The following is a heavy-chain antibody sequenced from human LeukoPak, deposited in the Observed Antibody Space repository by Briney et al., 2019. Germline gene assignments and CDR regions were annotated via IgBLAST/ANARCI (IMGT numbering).Heavy chain of an antibody. Sequence: PGGSLRLSCAASGFTLSSYEMNWVRQAPGKGLEWVGRIKSKADGGTTDYAAPVKGRFTISRDDSKNTLSLQMNSLKTEDTAVYYCTSSYTSGWHGPFDYWGQGTLVTVSS. J-gene: IGHJ4*02. V-gene: IGHV3-15*01. CDR2: IKSKADGGTT. CDR3: TSSYTSGWHGPFDY. D-gene: IGHD6-19*01. CDR1: GFTLSSYE.